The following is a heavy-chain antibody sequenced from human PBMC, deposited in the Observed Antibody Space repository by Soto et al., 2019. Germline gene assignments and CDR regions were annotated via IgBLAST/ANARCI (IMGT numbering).Heavy chain of an antibody. Sequence: QVPLQESGPRLVRPSGTLSLTCTVSSGSITSANWWRWVRQPPGRGLEWIGEIYHSGSTNYNLSPNSRATLSVDKSKNQFSRSLSSVTAADTAIYYCARRGGGVVLAATTPFDYWGQGTLVTVSS. D-gene: IGHD2-15*01. CDR1: SGSITSANW. CDR3: ARRGGGVVLAATTPFDY. V-gene: IGHV4-4*02. J-gene: IGHJ4*02. CDR2: IYHSGST.